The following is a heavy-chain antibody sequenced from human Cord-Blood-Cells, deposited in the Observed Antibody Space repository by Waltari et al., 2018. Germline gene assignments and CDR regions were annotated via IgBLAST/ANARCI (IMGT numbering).Heavy chain of an antibody. V-gene: IGHV1-69*06. D-gene: IGHD3-10*01. CDR3: ARDRGYYGSGLNWFDP. CDR2: IIPIFGTA. Sequence: VQLVQSGAEVKKPGASVKVSCNASGGTFSSYAISWVRPAPGQGLEWMGGIIPIFGTANYAQKFQGRVTITADKSTSTAYMELSSLRSEDTAVYYCARDRGYYGSGLNWFDPWGQGTLVTVSS. J-gene: IGHJ5*02. CDR1: GGTFSSYA.